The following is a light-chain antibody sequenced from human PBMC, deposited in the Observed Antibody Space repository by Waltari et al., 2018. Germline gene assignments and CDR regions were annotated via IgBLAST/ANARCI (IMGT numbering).Light chain of an antibody. CDR1: NIGSKN. CDR3: QVWDSSTHVV. V-gene: IGLV3-9*01. CDR2: RDS. J-gene: IGLJ2*01. Sequence: SYELTQPLSVSVALGQTARITCGGNNIGSKNVHWYQQKPGQAPVLVIYRDSNRPSGIPERFSGSNSGNTATLTISRGQAGDEADYYCQVWDSSTHVVFGGGTKLTVL.